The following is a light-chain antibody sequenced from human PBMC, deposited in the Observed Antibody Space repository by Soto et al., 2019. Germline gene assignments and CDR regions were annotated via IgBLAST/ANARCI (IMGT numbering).Light chain of an antibody. CDR3: QTWGTGIRVV. CDR1: SDYSTYA. V-gene: IGLV4-69*01. J-gene: IGLJ2*01. Sequence: QPVLTQSPSASASLGASVKLTCTLSSDYSTYAVAWHQQQPEKGPRYLMRLNSDGIHSKGDGIPDRFSGSSSGAERYLTISSLQSEDEAVYYCQTWGTGIRVVFGGGTKLTVL. CDR2: LNSDGIH.